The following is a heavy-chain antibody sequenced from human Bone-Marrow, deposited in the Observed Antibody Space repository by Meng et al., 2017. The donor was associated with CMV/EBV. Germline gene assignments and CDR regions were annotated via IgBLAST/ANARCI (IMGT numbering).Heavy chain of an antibody. D-gene: IGHD1-26*01. CDR2: IRYDGTNG. CDR3: AKGGVGRLYHGMDV. Sequence: GGSLRLSCAASDFSISIYGIHWVRQAPGKGLEWVAVIRYDGTNGHYADSVNGRFTISRDNLRNTFYLQMNSLTVEDTAVYYCAKGGVGRLYHGMDVWGQGTTVTVSS. CDR1: DFSISIYG. J-gene: IGHJ6*02. V-gene: IGHV3-33*03.